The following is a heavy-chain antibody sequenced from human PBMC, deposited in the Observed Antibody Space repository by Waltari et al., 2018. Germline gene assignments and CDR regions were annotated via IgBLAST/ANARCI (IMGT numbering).Heavy chain of an antibody. V-gene: IGHV5-51*01. CDR2: IYPGDSDT. CDR1: GSRFSGSW. CDR3: ARHRPEGSGSYGFDF. Sequence: EVQLVQSGAAVQKPGASLKISCKGSGSRFSGSWLRGVRQLPGKGRQWMGIIYPGDSDTRYSPSFQGRVTISVDKSISTAYLQWSSLQASDTAMYYCARHRPEGSGSYGFDFWGQGSLVTVSS. J-gene: IGHJ4*02. D-gene: IGHD3-10*01.